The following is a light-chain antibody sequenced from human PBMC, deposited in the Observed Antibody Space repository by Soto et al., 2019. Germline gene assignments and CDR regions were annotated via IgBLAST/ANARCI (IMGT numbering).Light chain of an antibody. CDR2: DAS. J-gene: IGKJ4*01. Sequence: DIVLTQSPATLSLSAGERATLSCRASQSVSSYLAFYQQKPGQEPWLHIYDASDRATGIPARFSGSGSETDFTLTISSLDPEDFAVYYCQQRCNWLTFGGGTKVDIK. CDR3: QQRCNWLT. V-gene: IGKV3-11*01. CDR1: QSVSSY.